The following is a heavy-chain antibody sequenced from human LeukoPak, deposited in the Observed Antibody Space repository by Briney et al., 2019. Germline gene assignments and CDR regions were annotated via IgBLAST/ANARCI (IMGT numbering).Heavy chain of an antibody. V-gene: IGHV3-53*01. Sequence: GGSLRLSCAASGFNVSKNYMSWVRQAPGKGLEWVSAIYSAGTTYYADSVRGRFTISREKSKNTLHLQMNSLRAEDTAVYFCVRDLAPLLWFGEPREVWGKGTTVTVSS. D-gene: IGHD3-10*01. J-gene: IGHJ6*04. CDR2: IYSAGTT. CDR3: VRDLAPLLWFGEPREV. CDR1: GFNVSKNY.